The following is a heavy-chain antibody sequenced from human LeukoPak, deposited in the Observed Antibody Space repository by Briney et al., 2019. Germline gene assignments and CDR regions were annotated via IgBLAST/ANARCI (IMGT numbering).Heavy chain of an antibody. D-gene: IGHD6-6*01. J-gene: IGHJ4*02. CDR2: ISGYNGNT. CDR3: ARDARLYRSSPYD. Sequence: ASVKVSCKASGDTFTSDYMHWVRQAPGQGLEWMGWISGYNGNTNYAQKLQGRVTMTTDTSTSTAYMELRSLRSDDTAVYYCARDARLYRSSPYDWGQGTLVTVSS. V-gene: IGHV1-18*04. CDR1: GDTFTSDY.